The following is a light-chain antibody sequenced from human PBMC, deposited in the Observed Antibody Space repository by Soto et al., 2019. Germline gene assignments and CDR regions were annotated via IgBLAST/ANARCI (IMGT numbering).Light chain of an antibody. CDR1: SSDVGGYNY. V-gene: IGLV2-11*01. CDR3: CSSAGTYTSV. J-gene: IGLJ3*02. Sequence: QSALTQPRSVSGSPGQSVTISCTGTSSDVGGYNYVSWYQQHPGKAPKLMIYDVSKRPSGVPDRFSGSKSGNTASLTISGLQAEYEADYYCCSSAGTYTSVFGGGTKVTVL. CDR2: DVS.